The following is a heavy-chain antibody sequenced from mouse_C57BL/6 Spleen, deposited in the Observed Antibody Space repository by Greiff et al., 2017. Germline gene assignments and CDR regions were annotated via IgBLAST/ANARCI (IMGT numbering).Heavy chain of an antibody. CDR1: GFTFSSYT. Sequence: EVKLVESGGGLVKPGGSLKLSCAASGFTFSSYTMSWVRQTPEQRLEWVATISGGGGNTYYPDSVKGRFTISRDNAKNTLYLQMSSLRSEDTALYYCARKNYGFDYWGQGTTLTVSS. CDR3: ARKNYGFDY. D-gene: IGHD1-1*01. V-gene: IGHV5-9*01. CDR2: ISGGGGNT. J-gene: IGHJ2*01.